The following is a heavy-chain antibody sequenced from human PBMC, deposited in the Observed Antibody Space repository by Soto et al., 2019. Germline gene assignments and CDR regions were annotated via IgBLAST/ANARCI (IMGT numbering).Heavy chain of an antibody. Sequence: GESLKISCQASGYSFTYYWLGWVRQMPGKGLEWMGIIYPGDSDTRYSPSFQGQVTISADKSINTAYLQWNSLKASDTAMYYCARLGDHPTYGPLWLNFYKGLDVWGQGTTVTVSS. CDR1: GYSFTYYW. D-gene: IGHD2-21*01. CDR2: IYPGDSDT. V-gene: IGHV5-51*01. J-gene: IGHJ6*02. CDR3: ARLGDHPTYGPLWLNFYKGLDV.